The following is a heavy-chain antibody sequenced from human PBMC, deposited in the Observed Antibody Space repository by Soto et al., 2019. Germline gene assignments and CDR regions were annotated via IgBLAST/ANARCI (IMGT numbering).Heavy chain of an antibody. D-gene: IGHD3-10*01. V-gene: IGHV3-23*01. J-gene: IGHJ5*02. Sequence: GGSLRLSCAASGFTFGTTDMSWVRQAPGEALEWVSTIDGSGGITYYADSVKGRFTISRDNSRNTVYLQMNSLRGDDTALYYCVKNSGWFNTWGQGALVTVCS. CDR2: IDGSGGIT. CDR3: VKNSGWFNT. CDR1: GFTFGTTD.